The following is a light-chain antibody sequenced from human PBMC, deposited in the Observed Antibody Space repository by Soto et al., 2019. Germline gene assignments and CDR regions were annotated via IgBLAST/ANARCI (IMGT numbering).Light chain of an antibody. Sequence: QSVLTQPPSASGSPGQSVTISCTGTSSDVGGYNFVSWYQHLPGKAPKLMIYEVSKRPSGVPDRFSGSKSGNTASLTVSGLQAEDEADSYCSSYAGSNNLYVFGTGTKLTVL. CDR1: SSDVGGYNF. V-gene: IGLV2-8*01. CDR3: SSYAGSNNLYV. J-gene: IGLJ1*01. CDR2: EVS.